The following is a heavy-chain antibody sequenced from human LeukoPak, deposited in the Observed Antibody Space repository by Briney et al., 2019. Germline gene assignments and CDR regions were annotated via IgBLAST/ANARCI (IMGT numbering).Heavy chain of an antibody. J-gene: IGHJ3*02. Sequence: SETLSLTCTVSGGSVSDYYWSWIRQSAGKGLEWIGRIYSTGTTNYNPSLTSRVTMSVDTSTKQFSLRLNSATAADTAIYYCAGARXGDNGHDAFDIWGQGTMVTVSS. V-gene: IGHV4-4*07. CDR2: IYSTGTT. CDR3: AGARXGDNGHDAFDI. CDR1: GGSVSDYY. D-gene: IGHD1-1*01.